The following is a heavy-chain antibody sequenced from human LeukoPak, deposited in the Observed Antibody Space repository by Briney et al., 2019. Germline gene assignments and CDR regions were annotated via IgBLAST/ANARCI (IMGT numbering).Heavy chain of an antibody. Sequence: GGSLRLSCAASGFTFSSYWMHWVRQAPGKGLVWVSRINTDGSRTSYADSVKGRFTISRDNAKNTLYLQMNSLRAEDTAVYYCAAQYYDFWSGYSPFDYWGQGTLVTVPS. CDR2: INTDGSRT. CDR1: GFTFSSYW. D-gene: IGHD3-3*01. V-gene: IGHV3-74*01. CDR3: AAQYYDFWSGYSPFDY. J-gene: IGHJ4*02.